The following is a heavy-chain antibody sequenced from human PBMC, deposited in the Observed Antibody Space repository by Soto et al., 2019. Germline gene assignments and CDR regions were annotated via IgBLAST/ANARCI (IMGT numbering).Heavy chain of an antibody. CDR1: GFTFSNYA. V-gene: IGHV3-30*04. CDR2: ISYDGRNK. CDR3: ARDRGMTTVTTHYYYGMDV. J-gene: IGHJ6*02. D-gene: IGHD4-17*01. Sequence: QVQLVESGGGVVQPGRSLRLSCAASGFTFSNYAMHWVRQAPGKGLEWVTVISYDGRNKYYADSVKGRFTISRDNSKNTPYLQMNRLRAEDTAVYSCARDRGMTTVTTHYYYGMDVWGRGTTVTVSS.